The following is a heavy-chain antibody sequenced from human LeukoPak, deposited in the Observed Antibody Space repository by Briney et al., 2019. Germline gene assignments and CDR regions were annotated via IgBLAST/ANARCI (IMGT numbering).Heavy chain of an antibody. D-gene: IGHD5-12*01. Sequence: SGTLSLTCTVSGGSISSYYWSWIRQPPGKGLEWIGYIYYTGSTNYNPSLKSRVTISVDTSKSQFSLKLSSVTAADTAVYYCARLGGYGYFDYWGQGTLVTESS. CDR2: IYYTGST. CDR1: GGSISSYY. CDR3: ARLGGYGYFDY. J-gene: IGHJ4*02. V-gene: IGHV4-59*01.